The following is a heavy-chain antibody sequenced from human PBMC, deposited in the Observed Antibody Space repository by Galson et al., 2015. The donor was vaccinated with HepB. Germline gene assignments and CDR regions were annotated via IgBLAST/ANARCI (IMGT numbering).Heavy chain of an antibody. CDR1: GFTFSSYA. CDR2: IKHDGSEE. D-gene: IGHD5-12*01. Sequence: SLRLSCAASGFTFSSYAMHWVRQAPGKGLEWVANIKHDGSEEYYVDSVKGRFTISRDNAKNSLYLQMNSLRAEDTAVYYCARDLGHSGYDLFDYWGQGTLVTVSS. CDR3: ARDLGHSGYDLFDY. V-gene: IGHV3-7*03. J-gene: IGHJ4*02.